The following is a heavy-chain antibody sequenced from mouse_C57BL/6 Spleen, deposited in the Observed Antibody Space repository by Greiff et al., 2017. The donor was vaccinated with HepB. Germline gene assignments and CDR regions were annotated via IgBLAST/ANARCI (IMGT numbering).Heavy chain of an antibody. CDR1: GYAFSSSW. CDR3: ASPGGSSLSYAMDY. D-gene: IGHD1-1*01. Sequence: QVQLKESGPELVKPGASVKISCKASGYAFSSSWMNWVKQRPGKGLEWIGRIYPGDGDTNYNGKFKGKATLTADKSSSTAYMQLSSLTSEDSAVYFCASPGGSSLSYAMDYWGQGTSVTVSS. CDR2: IYPGDGDT. J-gene: IGHJ4*01. V-gene: IGHV1-82*01.